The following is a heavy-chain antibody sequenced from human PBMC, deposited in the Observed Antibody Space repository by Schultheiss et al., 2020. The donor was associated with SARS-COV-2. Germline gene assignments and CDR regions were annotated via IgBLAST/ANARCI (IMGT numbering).Heavy chain of an antibody. Sequence: GESLKISCAASGFTFSSYGMHWVRQAPGKGLEWVAVISYDGSNKYYADSVKGRFTISRDNSKNTLYLQMNSLRAEDTAVYYCAKDRKGVYYDSSGSPKNYFDYWGQGTLVTVSS. D-gene: IGHD3-22*01. CDR2: ISYDGSNK. CDR3: AKDRKGVYYDSSGSPKNYFDY. V-gene: IGHV3-30*18. CDR1: GFTFSSYG. J-gene: IGHJ4*02.